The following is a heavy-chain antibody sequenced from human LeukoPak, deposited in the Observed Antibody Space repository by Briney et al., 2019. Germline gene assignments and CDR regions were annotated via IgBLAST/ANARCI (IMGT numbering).Heavy chain of an antibody. D-gene: IGHD3-22*01. J-gene: IGHJ4*02. CDR2: IRGSGAST. V-gene: IGHV3-23*01. CDR1: GFSFSTYA. CDR3: AKSKNYYGPSDY. Sequence: GGSLRLSCAASGFSFSTYAMSWVRQAPGKGLEWVSGIRGSGASTYYADSVKGRFTISRDNSKNTLYLQMNSLRAEDTAIYYCAKSKNYYGPSDYWGQGTLVTVSS.